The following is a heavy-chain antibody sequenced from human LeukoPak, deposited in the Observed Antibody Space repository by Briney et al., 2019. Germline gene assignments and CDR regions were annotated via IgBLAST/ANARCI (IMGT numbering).Heavy chain of an antibody. CDR1: GFTFSSYA. Sequence: PGWSLRLSCAASGFTFSSYAMSWVRQAPGRGLEWVSSISGSDGDTYYEDSVRGRFTISRDNSKNTLYLQMNSLRAEDTAKYYCAKLGWRELLSDDFDYWGQGTLVTVS. CDR3: AKLGWRELLSDDFDY. V-gene: IGHV3-23*01. D-gene: IGHD1-26*01. J-gene: IGHJ4*02. CDR2: ISGSDGDT.